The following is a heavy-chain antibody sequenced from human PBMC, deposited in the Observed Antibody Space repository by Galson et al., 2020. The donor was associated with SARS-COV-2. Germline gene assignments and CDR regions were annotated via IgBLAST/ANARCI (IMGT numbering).Heavy chain of an antibody. CDR1: GFTFSSYA. V-gene: IGHV3-30*04. CDR2: ISYDGSNK. J-gene: IGHJ4*02. Sequence: GGSLRLSCAASGFTFSSYAMHWVRQAPGKGLEWVAVISYDGSNKYYADSVKGRFTISRDNSKNTLYRQMNSLRAEDTAVYYCARDGGIVVGDYWGQGTLVTVSS. D-gene: IGHD1-26*01. CDR3: ARDGGIVVGDY.